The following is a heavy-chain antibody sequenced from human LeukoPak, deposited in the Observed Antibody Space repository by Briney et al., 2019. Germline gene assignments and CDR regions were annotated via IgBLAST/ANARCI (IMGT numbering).Heavy chain of an antibody. CDR2: IIPIFGTA. D-gene: IGHD3-22*01. V-gene: IGHV1-69*13. Sequence: SVKVSCKASGGTFSSYAISWVRQAPGQGLEWMGGIIPIFGTANYAQKFQGRVTITADESTSTAYMELSSLRAEDTALYYCAKDINSSGYYYANRFDYWGQGTLVTVSS. CDR3: AKDINSSGYYYANRFDY. CDR1: GGTFSSYA. J-gene: IGHJ4*02.